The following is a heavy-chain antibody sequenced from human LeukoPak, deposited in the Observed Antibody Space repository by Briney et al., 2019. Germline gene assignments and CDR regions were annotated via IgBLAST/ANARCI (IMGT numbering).Heavy chain of an antibody. J-gene: IGHJ6*03. Sequence: GGSLRLSCAASGFTFSSYWMSWVRQAPGKGLEWVANIKQDGSEKYYVDSVKGRFTISRDNAKNSLYLQMNSLRAEDTAVYYCARAAYSSSWYFSYYYYMDVWGKGTTVTISS. CDR1: GFTFSSYW. CDR2: IKQDGSEK. CDR3: ARAAYSSSWYFSYYYYMDV. V-gene: IGHV3-7*01. D-gene: IGHD6-13*01.